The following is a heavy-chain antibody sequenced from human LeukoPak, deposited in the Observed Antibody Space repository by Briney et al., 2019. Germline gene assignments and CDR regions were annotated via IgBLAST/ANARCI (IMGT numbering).Heavy chain of an antibody. CDR1: GGPFSGYY. CDR3: ARSEGWFGD. J-gene: IGHJ4*02. V-gene: IGHV4-34*01. CDR2: INHSGST. Sequence: SETLSLTCAVYGGPFSGYYWSWIRQPPGKGLEWIGEINHSGSTNYNPSLKSRVTISVDKSKNQFSLKLSSVTAADTAVYYCARSEGWFGDWGQGTLVTVSS. D-gene: IGHD3-10*01.